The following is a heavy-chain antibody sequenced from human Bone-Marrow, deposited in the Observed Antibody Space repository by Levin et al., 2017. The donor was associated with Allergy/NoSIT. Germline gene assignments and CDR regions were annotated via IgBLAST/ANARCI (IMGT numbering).Heavy chain of an antibody. Sequence: GESLKISCEASGFRLGDYYMTWIRQAPGKGLEWVSYSSSSGSTILYGDSVKGRFTISRDNDNNSLYLQMNGLRAEDTAIYYCARDHKVGSSAWHLDFWGQGTLVTVSS. D-gene: IGHD6-19*01. V-gene: IGHV3-11*01. J-gene: IGHJ4*02. CDR1: GFRLGDYY. CDR3: ARDHKVGSSAWHLDF. CDR2: SSSSGSTI.